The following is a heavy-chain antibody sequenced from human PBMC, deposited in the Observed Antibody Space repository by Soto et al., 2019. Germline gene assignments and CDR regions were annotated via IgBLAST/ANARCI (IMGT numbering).Heavy chain of an antibody. V-gene: IGHV1-69*01. CDR3: ARDSRYCRGGSCYWVFPFDP. J-gene: IGHJ5*02. CDR2: IIPIFGTA. CDR1: GGTFSSYA. Sequence: QVQLVQSGAEVKKPGSSVKVSCKASGGTFSSYAISWVRQAPGQGLEWMGGIIPIFGTANYAQKFQGRVTITADESTSTAYMELSSLRSEDTAVYYCARDSRYCRGGSCYWVFPFDPWGQGTLVTVSS. D-gene: IGHD2-15*01.